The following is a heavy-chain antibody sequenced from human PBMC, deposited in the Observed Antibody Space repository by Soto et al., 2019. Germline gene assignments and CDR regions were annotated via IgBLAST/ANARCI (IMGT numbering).Heavy chain of an antibody. D-gene: IGHD6-19*01. J-gene: IGHJ5*02. CDR1: GYTFTSYA. CDR3: AKDRSVAGPWGWFDP. Sequence: ASVKVSCKASGYTFTSYAMHWVRQAPGQRLEWMGWINAGNGNTKYSQKFQGRVTITRDTSASTAYMELSSLRSEDTAVYYCAKDRSVAGPWGWFDPWGQGTLVTVSS. CDR2: INAGNGNT. V-gene: IGHV1-3*01.